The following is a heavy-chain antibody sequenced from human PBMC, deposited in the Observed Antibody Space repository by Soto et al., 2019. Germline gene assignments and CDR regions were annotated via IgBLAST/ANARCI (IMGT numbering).Heavy chain of an antibody. V-gene: IGHV1-69*08. Sequence: QVQLVQSGAEVKKPGSSLKVSCETSGGTSTIYTITWVRQAPGQGLQWMGRIVPTLRLTNYAQDFQGRLTLTADPSTSTAPRGLSSLTCAHTAVYYGATEKYGAGGMGVDSWAPGPLVTVSS. CDR1: GGTSTIYT. D-gene: IGHD6-13*01. CDR3: ATEKYGAGGMGVDS. J-gene: IGHJ4*02. CDR2: IVPTLRLT.